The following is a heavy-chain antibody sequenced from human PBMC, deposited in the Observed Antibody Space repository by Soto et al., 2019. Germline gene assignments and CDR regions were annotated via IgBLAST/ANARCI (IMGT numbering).Heavy chain of an antibody. V-gene: IGHV1-46*01. D-gene: IGHD2-21*01. CDR2: INPNGGST. Sequence: QVQLVQSGAEVKKPGASVKVSCKASGYIFIHYYIHWVRQAPGQGLGWMAIINPNGGSTTYAQKFPGSVTVTSDTSTSTVSMELNSLGSDDTAVYICARSLLQGDFWGQGNLVTVSS. CDR3: ARSLLQGDF. CDR1: GYIFIHYY. J-gene: IGHJ4*02.